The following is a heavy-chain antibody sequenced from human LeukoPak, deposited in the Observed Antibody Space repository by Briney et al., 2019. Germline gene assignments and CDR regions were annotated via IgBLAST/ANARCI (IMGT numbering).Heavy chain of an antibody. D-gene: IGHD3-22*01. CDR2: IIPIFGTA. Sequence: ASVKVSCKASGGTFISYAISWVRQAPGQGLEWMGRIIPIFGTANYAQRFQGRVTITTDESTSTAYMELSSLRSEDTAVYYCARGLVYYYDSSGYYDAFDIWGQGTMVTVSS. V-gene: IGHV1-69*05. CDR1: GGTFISYA. J-gene: IGHJ3*02. CDR3: ARGLVYYYDSSGYYDAFDI.